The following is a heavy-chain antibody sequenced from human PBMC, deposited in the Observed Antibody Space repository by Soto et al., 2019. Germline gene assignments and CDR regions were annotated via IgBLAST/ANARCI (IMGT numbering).Heavy chain of an antibody. D-gene: IGHD4-17*01. V-gene: IGHV1-8*01. CDR1: GYTFTSYD. Sequence: GASVKVSCKASGYTFTSYDINWVRQATGQGLEWMGWMNPNSGNTGYAQKFQGRVTMTRNTSISTAYMELSSLRSEDTAVYYCARGAISTVTYDDAFDIWGQGTMVTVSS. CDR2: MNPNSGNT. J-gene: IGHJ3*02. CDR3: ARGAISTVTYDDAFDI.